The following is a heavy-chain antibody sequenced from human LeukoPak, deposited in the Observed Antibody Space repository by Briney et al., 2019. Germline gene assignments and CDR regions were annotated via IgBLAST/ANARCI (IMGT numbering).Heavy chain of an antibody. Sequence: ASVKVSCKASGYTFTGYYMRWVRQAPGQGLEWMGWINPNSGGTNYAQKFQGRVTMTRDTSISTAYMELSRLRSDDTAVYYCARDSEAAAGTGGYYFDYWGQGTLVTVSS. CDR2: INPNSGGT. J-gene: IGHJ4*02. CDR3: ARDSEAAAGTGGYYFDY. V-gene: IGHV1-2*02. D-gene: IGHD6-13*01. CDR1: GYTFTGYY.